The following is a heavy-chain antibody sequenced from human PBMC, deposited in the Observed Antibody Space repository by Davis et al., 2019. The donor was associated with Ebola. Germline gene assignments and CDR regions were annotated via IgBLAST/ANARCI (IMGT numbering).Heavy chain of an antibody. CDR2: IYYSGNT. D-gene: IGHD5-12*01. Sequence: SETLSLTCTVSGGSIRNYYWSWIRQPPGKGLEWIGYIYYSGNTNYSPSLESRVTISVDTSKNQFSLKMRSVTAADTAVYFCARNSITKFNWLDPWGQGTPVTVSS. CDR1: GGSIRNYY. V-gene: IGHV4-59*01. CDR3: ARNSITKFNWLDP. J-gene: IGHJ5*02.